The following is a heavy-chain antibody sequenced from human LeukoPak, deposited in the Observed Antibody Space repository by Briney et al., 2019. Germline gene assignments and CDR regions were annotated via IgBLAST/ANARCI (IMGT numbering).Heavy chain of an antibody. CDR3: VRFGVNYDMDV. Sequence: SETLSLTCAVSGGSISSGGYSWSWIRQPPGKGLEWIGYIYHSGSTYYNPSLKSRVTISVDRSKNQFSLKLSSVTAADTAIYYCVRFGVNYDMDVWGQGTTVTVFS. CDR1: GGSISSGGYS. D-gene: IGHD3-16*01. CDR2: IYHSGST. V-gene: IGHV4-30-2*01. J-gene: IGHJ6*02.